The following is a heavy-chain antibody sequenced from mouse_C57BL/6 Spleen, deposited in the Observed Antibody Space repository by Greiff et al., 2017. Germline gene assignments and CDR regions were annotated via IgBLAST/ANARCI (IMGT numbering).Heavy chain of an antibody. D-gene: IGHD1-1*01. V-gene: IGHV1-66*01. Sequence: QVQLKESGPELVKPGASVKISCKASGYSFTSYYIHWVKQRPGQGLEWIGWIYPGSGNTTYNEKFKGKATLTADTSSSTAYMQLSSLTSEDSAVYYCATSHYGSSYYFDYWGQGTTLTVSS. CDR2: IYPGSGNT. CDR1: GYSFTSYY. CDR3: ATSHYGSSYYFDY. J-gene: IGHJ2*01.